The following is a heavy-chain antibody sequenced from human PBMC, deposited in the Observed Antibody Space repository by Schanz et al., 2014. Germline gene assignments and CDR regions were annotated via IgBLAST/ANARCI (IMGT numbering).Heavy chain of an antibody. CDR2: IMPLRGIG. D-gene: IGHD6-19*01. J-gene: IGHJ6*02. Sequence: QVQLVQSGPEVKKPGSSVKVSCQAFGDTFSKYNIMWVRQVPGQGLEWLGRIMPLRGIGNNAGKFQDRLTITADKAMNITYMELSSLGTEDTAVYYCTRLRRADPNGFDVWGQGTTVTVS. CDR1: GDTFSKYN. V-gene: IGHV1-69*02. CDR3: TRLRRADPNGFDV.